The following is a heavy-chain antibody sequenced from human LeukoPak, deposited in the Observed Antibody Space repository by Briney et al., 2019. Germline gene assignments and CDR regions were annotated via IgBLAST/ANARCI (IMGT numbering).Heavy chain of an antibody. CDR2: IVVGRGNT. J-gene: IGHJ4*02. CDR3: ATDDLLSVY. D-gene: IGHD3-3*01. Sequence: SLKVSCKASGFTFTTSAVQWVRQARGQRLERIGWIVVGRGNTYYAQKFQERVTITRDMSTNTVTLELTSLSSEDTAVYYCATDDLLSVYWGQGTLVTISS. CDR1: GFTFTTSA. V-gene: IGHV1-58*01.